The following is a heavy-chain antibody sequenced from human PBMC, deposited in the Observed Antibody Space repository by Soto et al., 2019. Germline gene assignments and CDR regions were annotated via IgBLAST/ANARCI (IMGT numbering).Heavy chain of an antibody. CDR2: ISSDGSNT. Sequence: GGSLRLSCAASGFTFSRYWMHWVRQAPGKGLVWVSRISSDGSNTIYADSVKGRFTISRDNAKNTLYLQMNSLRAEDTAVYYCARVGLMYYYDSSGSKPDAFDIWGQGTMGTGSS. J-gene: IGHJ3*02. CDR1: GFTFSRYW. V-gene: IGHV3-74*01. CDR3: ARVGLMYYYDSSGSKPDAFDI. D-gene: IGHD3-22*01.